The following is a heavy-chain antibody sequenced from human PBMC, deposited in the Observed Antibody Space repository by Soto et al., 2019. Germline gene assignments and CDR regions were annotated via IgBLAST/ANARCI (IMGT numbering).Heavy chain of an antibody. CDR2: ISGSGGST. CDR1: GFTFSSYA. CDR3: ARRSSSWYFDY. D-gene: IGHD6-13*01. Sequence: EVQLLESGGGLVQPGGSLRLSCAASGFTFSSYAMSWVRQAAGMGLEWVSVISGSGGSTYYADSVKGRFTISRDNSKNTRYLQMNSLRAEDTAVYYCARRSSSWYFDYWGQGTLVTVSS. J-gene: IGHJ4*02. V-gene: IGHV3-23*01.